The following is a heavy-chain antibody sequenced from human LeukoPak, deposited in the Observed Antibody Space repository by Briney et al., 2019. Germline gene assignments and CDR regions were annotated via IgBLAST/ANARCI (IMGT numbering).Heavy chain of an antibody. CDR3: AREDLNWNLRRNNWFDP. CDR2: IYTSGST. CDR1: GGSISSYY. D-gene: IGHD1-20*01. Sequence: MASETLSLTCTVSGGSISSYYWSWIRQPAGKGLEWIGRIYTSGSTNYNPSLKSRVTMSVDTSKNQFSLKLSSVTAADTAVYYCAREDLNWNLRRNNWFDPWGQGTLVTVSS. J-gene: IGHJ5*02. V-gene: IGHV4-4*07.